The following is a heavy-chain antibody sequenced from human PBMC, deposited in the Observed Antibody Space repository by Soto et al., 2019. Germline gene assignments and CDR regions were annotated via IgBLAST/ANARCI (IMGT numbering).Heavy chain of an antibody. J-gene: IGHJ3*02. Sequence: GGSLRLSCAASGLTFSSYAMSWVRQAPGKGLEWVSAISGSGGSTYYADSVKGRFTISRDNSKNTLYLQMNSLRAEDTAVYYCAKTDIGQWLVMSAFDIWGQGTMVTVSS. CDR1: GLTFSSYA. V-gene: IGHV3-23*01. CDR3: AKTDIGQWLVMSAFDI. D-gene: IGHD6-19*01. CDR2: ISGSGGST.